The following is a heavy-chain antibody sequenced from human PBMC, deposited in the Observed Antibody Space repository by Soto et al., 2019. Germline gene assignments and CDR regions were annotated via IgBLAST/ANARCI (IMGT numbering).Heavy chain of an antibody. CDR1: GGTFSSFT. CDR3: ARAGSEREWRISSPGFHV. V-gene: IGHV1-69*02. CDR2: IIPMLEMA. Sequence: QVQLVQSGAEVKKPGSSVKVSCKASGGTFSSFTLNWVRQAPGQGLEWMGRIIPMLEMANYAQKFQGRVTITADKPTSTPYTDLSTLTPEDTAVYYCARAGSEREWRISSPGFHVWGPGTTVPVAS. J-gene: IGHJ6*02. D-gene: IGHD3-10*01.